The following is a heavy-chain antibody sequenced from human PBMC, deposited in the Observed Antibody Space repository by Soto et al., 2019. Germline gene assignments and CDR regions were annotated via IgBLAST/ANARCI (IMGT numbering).Heavy chain of an antibody. D-gene: IGHD6-6*01. CDR2: INPSGGNT. V-gene: IGHV1-46*01. CDR1: GYTFTSYY. Sequence: ASVKVSCKASGYTFTSYYMHWVRQAPGQGLEWMGIINPSGGNTNYAQKLQGRVTMTTDTSTSTAYMELRSLRSDDTAVYYCANFVELSIAGNHGMDVWGQGTTVTVS. J-gene: IGHJ6*02. CDR3: ANFVELSIAGNHGMDV.